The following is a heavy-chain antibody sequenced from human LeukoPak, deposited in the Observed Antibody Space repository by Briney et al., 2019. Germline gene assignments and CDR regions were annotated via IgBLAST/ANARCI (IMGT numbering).Heavy chain of an antibody. J-gene: IGHJ5*02. D-gene: IGHD6-13*01. CDR1: GGSFSGYY. V-gene: IGHV4-39*01. CDR2: IYYSGST. CDR3: ARHSRIAAAGDNWFDP. Sequence: PSETLSLTCAVYGGSFSGYYWGWIRQPPGKGLEWIGSIYYSGSTYYNPSLKSRVTISVDTSKNQFSLKLSSVTAADTAVYYCARHSRIAAAGDNWFDPWGQGTLVTVSS.